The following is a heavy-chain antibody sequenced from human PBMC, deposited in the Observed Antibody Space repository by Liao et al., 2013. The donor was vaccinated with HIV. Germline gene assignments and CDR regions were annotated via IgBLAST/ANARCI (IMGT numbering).Heavy chain of an antibody. CDR2: IYYSGST. Sequence: QVQLQESGPGLVKPSETLSLTCTVSGGSISSYYWSWIRQPPGKGLEWIGYIYYSGSTNYNPSLKSRVTISVDTSKNQFSLKLSSVTAADTAVYYCARDYDILTGYYFDYWGQGTLVTVSS. CDR1: GGSISSYY. J-gene: IGHJ4*02. CDR3: ARDYDILTGYYFDY. D-gene: IGHD3-9*01. V-gene: IGHV4-59*12.